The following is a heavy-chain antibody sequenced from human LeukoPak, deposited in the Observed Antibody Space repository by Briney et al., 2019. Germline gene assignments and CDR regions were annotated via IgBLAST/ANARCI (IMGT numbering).Heavy chain of an antibody. CDR1: GYTFTSYY. CDR3: ARGVSGWYNDY. J-gene: IGHJ4*02. CDR2: ISAYNGNT. V-gene: IGHV1-18*04. D-gene: IGHD6-19*01. Sequence: ASVKVSCKASGYTFTSYYMHWVRQAPGQGLEWMGWISAYNGNTNYAQKLQGRVTMTTDTSTSTAYMELRSLRSDDTAVYYCARGVSGWYNDYWGQGTLVTVSS.